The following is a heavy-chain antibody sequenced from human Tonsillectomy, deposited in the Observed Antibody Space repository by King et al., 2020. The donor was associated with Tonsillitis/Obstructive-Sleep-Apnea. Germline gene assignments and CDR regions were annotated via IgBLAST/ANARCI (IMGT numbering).Heavy chain of an antibody. D-gene: IGHD2-2*01. CDR3: ATIGHASGYCSSTSCYHAFDI. CDR1: GGTFSSYA. Sequence: LVQSGAEVKKPGSSVKVSCKASGGTFSSYAISWVRQAPGQGLEWMGGIIPIFGTANYAQKFQGRVTITADESTSTAYMELSSLRSEDTAVYYCATIGHASGYCSSTSCYHAFDIWGQGTMVTVSS. CDR2: IIPIFGTA. J-gene: IGHJ3*02. V-gene: IGHV1-69*01.